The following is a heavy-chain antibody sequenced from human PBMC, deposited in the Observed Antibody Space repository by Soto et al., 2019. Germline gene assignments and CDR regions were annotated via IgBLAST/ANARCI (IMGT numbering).Heavy chain of an antibody. Sequence: QVQLVQSGAEVKKPGSSVKVSCKASGGTFSSYAISWVRQAPGQGLEWMGGIIPIFGTANYAQKFQGRVTITADKSTSTTYMELSSLRSEDTAVYCYAIVYGADTAKRGGIFDYWGQGTLVTVSS. J-gene: IGHJ4*02. V-gene: IGHV1-69*06. CDR1: GGTFSSYA. CDR3: AIVYGADTAKRGGIFDY. D-gene: IGHD3-16*01. CDR2: IIPIFGTA.